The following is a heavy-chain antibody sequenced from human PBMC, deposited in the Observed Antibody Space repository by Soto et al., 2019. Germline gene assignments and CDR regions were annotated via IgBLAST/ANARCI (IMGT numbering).Heavy chain of an antibody. Sequence: VQLQESGPGLVKPSETLSLSCDVSGASLLSSYWSWVRQTAGKGLEWIGHIFTSGRTSYNPSLKSRVTMSIDTPNNKCTLNLKAVTAADTAVYYCAQGWDVKYFDPWGQGARVTVSS. D-gene: IGHD1-26*01. CDR3: AQGWDVKYFDP. J-gene: IGHJ4*02. CDR1: GASLLSSY. CDR2: IFTSGRT. V-gene: IGHV4-4*07.